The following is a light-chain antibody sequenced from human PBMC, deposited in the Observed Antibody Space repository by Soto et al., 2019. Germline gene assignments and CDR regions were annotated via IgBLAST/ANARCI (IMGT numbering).Light chain of an antibody. V-gene: IGKV3-20*01. Sequence: EVVLTQSPGTLSLSPGERATLSCRASQSVSSSYLAWYQQKPGQAPRLLIYGTSSRATGIPGSFSGSGSGTDFTLTISRLEPEDFAVYYCQQYGSSPSTFGQGTKVEIK. CDR3: QQYGSSPST. J-gene: IGKJ1*01. CDR2: GTS. CDR1: QSVSSSY.